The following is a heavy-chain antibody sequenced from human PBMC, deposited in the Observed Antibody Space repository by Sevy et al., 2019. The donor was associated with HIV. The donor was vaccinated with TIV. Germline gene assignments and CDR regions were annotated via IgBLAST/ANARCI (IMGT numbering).Heavy chain of an antibody. CDR3: ARDLRVATASGGMDV. V-gene: IGHV3-53*01. CDR2: IYSGGDT. CDR1: GFTVSSNF. Sequence: GGSPRLSCVAYGFTVSSNFMTWVRQAPGKGLEWVSIIYSGGDTYYADSVKGRFTISRDNSKNTLYLQMNNLRAEDTAVYYCARDLRVATASGGMDVWGQGTTVTVSS. D-gene: IGHD6-13*01. J-gene: IGHJ6*02.